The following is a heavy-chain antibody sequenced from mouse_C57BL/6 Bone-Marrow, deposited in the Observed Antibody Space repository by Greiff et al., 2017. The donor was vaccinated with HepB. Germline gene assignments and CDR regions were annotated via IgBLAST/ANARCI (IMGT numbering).Heavy chain of an antibody. V-gene: IGHV2-6*01. D-gene: IGHD2-1*01. CDR2: IWGVGST. Sequence: QVHVKQSGPGLVAPSQSLSITCTVSGFSLTSYGIDWVRQSPGKGLEWLGVIWGVGSTNYNSALKSRLSIIKDNSKSQVFLKMNSLQTDDTAMYYCASWIYYGNLRRAMDYWGQGTSVTVSS. CDR3: ASWIYYGNLRRAMDY. J-gene: IGHJ4*01. CDR1: GFSLTSYG.